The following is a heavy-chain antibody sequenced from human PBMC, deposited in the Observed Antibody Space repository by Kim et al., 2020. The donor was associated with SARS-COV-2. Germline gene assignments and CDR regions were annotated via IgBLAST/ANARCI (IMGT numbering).Heavy chain of an antibody. CDR2: IIPIFGTA. CDR3: ARKPITMVRGGPRAEYFQH. Sequence: SVKVSCKASGGTFSSYAISWVRQAPGQGLEWMGGIIPIFGTANYAQKFQGRVTITADESTSTAYMELSSLRSEDTAVYYCARKPITMVRGGPRAEYFQHWGQGTLVTVSS. CDR1: GGTFSSYA. D-gene: IGHD3-10*01. V-gene: IGHV1-69*13. J-gene: IGHJ1*01.